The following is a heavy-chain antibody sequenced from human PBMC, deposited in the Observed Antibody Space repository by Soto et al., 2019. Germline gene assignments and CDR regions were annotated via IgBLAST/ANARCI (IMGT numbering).Heavy chain of an antibody. J-gene: IGHJ4*02. CDR1: GFTFSSSA. V-gene: IGHV3-23*01. D-gene: IGHD3-10*01. Sequence: GGSLRLSCAASGFTFSSSAISWVRQAPGKGLEWVSAVSANGQGIYYADSVRGRFTISRDNSKNTVFLHMDNLSAEDTAVYYCAKDRHYPRDYFHYWGQGTLVTVS. CDR2: VSANGQGI. CDR3: AKDRHYPRDYFHY.